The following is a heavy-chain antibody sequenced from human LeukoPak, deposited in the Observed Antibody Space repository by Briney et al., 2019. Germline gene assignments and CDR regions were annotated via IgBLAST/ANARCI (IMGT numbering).Heavy chain of an antibody. V-gene: IGHV3-23*01. CDR3: AKSFAPFGDLLFDS. J-gene: IGHJ4*02. Sequence: PGGSLRLSCAASGFTFSSCAMSWVRQAPGKGLEWVPCIGGSGINTYYADSVKGRFAISRDNSKNTLYLQMNSLRAEDTAVYYCAKSFAPFGDLLFDSWGQGTLVTVSS. CDR1: GFTFSSCA. CDR2: IGGSGINT. D-gene: IGHD3-10*01.